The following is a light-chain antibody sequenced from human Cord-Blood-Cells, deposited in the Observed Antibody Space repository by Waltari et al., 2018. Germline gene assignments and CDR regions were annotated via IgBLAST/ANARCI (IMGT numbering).Light chain of an antibody. J-gene: IGLJ3*02. CDR2: GNS. Sequence: QSVLTQPPSVSGAPGQRVTISCTGSSSNIGAGYDVHWYQQPPGTAPKLLIHGNSNRPSGVPARVSGSKSGTSASLAITGLQTEDEADYYCQSYDSSLSPWVFGGGTKLTVL. CDR3: QSYDSSLSPWV. CDR1: SSNIGAGYD. V-gene: IGLV1-40*01.